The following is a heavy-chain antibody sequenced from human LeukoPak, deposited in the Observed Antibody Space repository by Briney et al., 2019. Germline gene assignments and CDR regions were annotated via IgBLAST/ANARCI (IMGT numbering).Heavy chain of an antibody. J-gene: IGHJ4*02. CDR2: ISGSGSRI. CDR1: GFTVSSNY. Sequence: GGSLRLSCAASGFTVSSNYMSWVRQAPGKGLEWVAEISGSGSRIYYADSVKGRFAISRDNSKNTLYLQMNSVRAEDTATYYCAKDRGYDYVYWGQGTLVTVSS. V-gene: IGHV3-23*01. D-gene: IGHD5-12*01. CDR3: AKDRGYDYVY.